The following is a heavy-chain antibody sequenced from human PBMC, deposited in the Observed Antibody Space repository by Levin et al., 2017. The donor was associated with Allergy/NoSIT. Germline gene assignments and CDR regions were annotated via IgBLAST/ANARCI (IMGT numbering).Heavy chain of an antibody. J-gene: IGHJ4*02. V-gene: IGHV3-9*01. D-gene: IGHD2-15*01. CDR1: GFTFDDYA. CDR3: AKEAGSAYYY. CDR2: ISWNSGSI. Sequence: GGSLRLSCAASGFTFDDYAMHWVRQAPGKGLEWVSGISWNSGSIGYADSVKGRFTISRDNAKNSLYLQMNSLRAEDTALYYCAKEAGSAYYYWGQGTLVTVSS.